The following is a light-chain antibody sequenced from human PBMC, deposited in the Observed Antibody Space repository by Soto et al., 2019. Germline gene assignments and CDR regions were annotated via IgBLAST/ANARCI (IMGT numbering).Light chain of an antibody. Sequence: QSVLTQPASVSGSPGQSITISCTGTSSDVGGYNYVSWYQQHPGNAPKLMIYDVSNRPSGVSNRFSGSKSGNTASLTISGLQAEDEADYYCSSYTSSSTRLLVFGTGTKVTVL. CDR2: DVS. J-gene: IGLJ1*01. CDR1: SSDVGGYNY. CDR3: SSYTSSSTRLLV. V-gene: IGLV2-14*01.